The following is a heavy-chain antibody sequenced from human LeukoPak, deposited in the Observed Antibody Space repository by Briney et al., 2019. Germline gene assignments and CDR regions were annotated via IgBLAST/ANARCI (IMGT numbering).Heavy chain of an antibody. D-gene: IGHD3-22*01. CDR3: ARGNYYDSSGYYYRLDY. V-gene: IGHV1-69*05. CDR2: IIPIFGTA. CDR1: GGTFSSYA. J-gene: IGHJ4*02. Sequence: SVKVSCKASGGTFSSYAISWVRQAPGQGLEWMGGIIPIFGTANYAQKFQGRVTITTDESTSTAYMELSSLRSEDTAVYYCARGNYYDSSGYYYRLDYWGQGTLVTVSS.